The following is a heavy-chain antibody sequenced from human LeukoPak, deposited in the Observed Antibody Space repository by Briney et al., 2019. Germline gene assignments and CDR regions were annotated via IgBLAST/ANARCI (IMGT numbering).Heavy chain of an antibody. J-gene: IGHJ3*02. V-gene: IGHV1-2*02. Sequence: GPTVKLSREASGYTLTGYHMHWVRPAPGQGLEWMGWINPNSGGTNIKQNIPGGVTMTRDTYISTAYMELSRLRSDDTAVSYCARSLTGGPYDAIDICGQGTMVTVSS. CDR2: INPNSGGT. CDR1: GYTLTGYH. D-gene: IGHD3-9*01. CDR3: ARSLTGGPYDAIDI.